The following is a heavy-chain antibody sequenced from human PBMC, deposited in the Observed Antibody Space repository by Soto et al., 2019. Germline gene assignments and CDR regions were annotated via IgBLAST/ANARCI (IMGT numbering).Heavy chain of an antibody. Sequence: GGSLRLSCAASGFTFSSYGMHWVRQAPGKGLEWVAVIWYDGSNKYYADSVKGRFTISRDNSKNTLYLQMNSLRAEDTAVYYCARVGAGIAAAGNFPYYMDVWGKGTTVTVSS. J-gene: IGHJ6*03. CDR3: ARVGAGIAAAGNFPYYMDV. CDR1: GFTFSSYG. CDR2: IWYDGSNK. V-gene: IGHV3-33*01. D-gene: IGHD6-13*01.